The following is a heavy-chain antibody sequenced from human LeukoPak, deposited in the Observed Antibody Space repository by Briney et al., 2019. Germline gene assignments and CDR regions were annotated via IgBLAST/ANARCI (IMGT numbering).Heavy chain of an antibody. CDR2: IYHSGSA. D-gene: IGHD2-2*01. Sequence: SETLSLTCAVSGYSISNGYQWAWIRQPPGKTLEWIGSIYHSGSAHYNPSLKSRVTISVDTSNNHFSLRLSSVTAADTAVYYCARDPRWLTPDCTSTSCYKNYFDPWGQGTLVTVSS. J-gene: IGHJ5*02. V-gene: IGHV4-38-2*02. CDR3: ARDPRWLTPDCTSTSCYKNYFDP. CDR1: GYSISNGYQ.